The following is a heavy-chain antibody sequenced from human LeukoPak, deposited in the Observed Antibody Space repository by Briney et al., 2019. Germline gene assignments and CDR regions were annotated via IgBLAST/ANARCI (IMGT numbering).Heavy chain of an antibody. V-gene: IGHV1-69*04. Sequence: GASVKVSCKASGGTFSSYAISWVRQAPGQGLEWMGRIIPILGIANYAQKFQGRVTMTRNTSISTAYMELSSLRSEDTAVYYCARGHIAHNWFDPWGQGTLVTVSS. CDR1: GGTFSSYA. J-gene: IGHJ5*02. CDR2: IIPILGIA. CDR3: ARGHIAHNWFDP. D-gene: IGHD6-13*01.